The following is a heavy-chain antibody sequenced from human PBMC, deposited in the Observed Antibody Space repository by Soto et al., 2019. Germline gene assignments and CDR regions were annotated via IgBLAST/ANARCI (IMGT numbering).Heavy chain of an antibody. V-gene: IGHV1-18*01. CDR3: AREVAGQGGGPYYYYGMDV. J-gene: IGHJ6*02. CDR2: ISAYNGNT. CDR1: GYTFTSYG. D-gene: IGHD1-26*01. Sequence: QVPLVQSGAEVKKPGASVKVSCKASGYTFTSYGITWVRQAPGQGLERMGWISAYNGNTNYAQKLQGRVTMTTDTSTSTAYMELRSLRSDDTAVYYCAREVAGQGGGPYYYYGMDVWGQGTTVTVSS.